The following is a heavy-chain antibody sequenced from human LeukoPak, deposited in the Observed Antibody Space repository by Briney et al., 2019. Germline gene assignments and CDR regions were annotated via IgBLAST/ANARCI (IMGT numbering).Heavy chain of an antibody. D-gene: IGHD6-13*01. J-gene: IGHJ4*02. Sequence: GGSLRLSRAASGFTVSSNYMSWVRQAPGKGLEWVSVIYSGGSTYYADSVKGRFTISRDNSKNTLYLQMNSLRAEDTAVYYCARNLVRQQLVNYFDYWGQGTLVTVSS. CDR2: IYSGGST. CDR3: ARNLVRQQLVNYFDY. V-gene: IGHV3-66*01. CDR1: GFTVSSNY.